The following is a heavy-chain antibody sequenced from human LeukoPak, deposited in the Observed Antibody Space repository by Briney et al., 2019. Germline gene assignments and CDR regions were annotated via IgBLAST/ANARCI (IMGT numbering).Heavy chain of an antibody. CDR1: GGSLSSYY. D-gene: IGHD5-24*01. Sequence: SETLSLTCTVSGGSLSSYYWSWIRQPPGKGLEWIGYIYYSGSTNYNPSLKSRVTISVDTSKNQFSLKLSPVTAADTAVYYCARGPNYPSPSPFDYWGQGTLVTVSS. CDR2: IYYSGST. CDR3: ARGPNYPSPSPFDY. J-gene: IGHJ4*02. V-gene: IGHV4-59*08.